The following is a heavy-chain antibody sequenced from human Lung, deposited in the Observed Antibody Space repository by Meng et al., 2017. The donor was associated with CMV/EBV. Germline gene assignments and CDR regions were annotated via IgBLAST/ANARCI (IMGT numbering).Heavy chain of an antibody. CDR2: MYHSGST. CDR1: GGSTTNW. V-gene: IGHV4-4*02. CDR3: ATRGYHYVDHY. D-gene: IGHD4-17*01. Sequence: QVKLQESGPGLVKPSGTLSLTCAVSGGSTTNWWSWVRQPPGKGLEWIGEMYHSGSTNYNPSLKSRVTMSIDKSKNQFFLNLNSVTAADTAMYYCATRGYHYVDHYWGQGTLVTVSS. J-gene: IGHJ4*02.